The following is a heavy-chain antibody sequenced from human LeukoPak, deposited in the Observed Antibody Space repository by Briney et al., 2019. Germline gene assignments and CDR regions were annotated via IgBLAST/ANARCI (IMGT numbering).Heavy chain of an antibody. CDR2: IWYDGSHK. Sequence: GGSLRLSCSASGFTFSSYGMHWVRQAPGKGLEWVADIWYDGSHKYYADSVKGRFTISRDNSKNTLHLQMNSLRAEDTAVYYCARDLLLWFGELSGDSDYWGQGTLVTVSS. V-gene: IGHV3-33*08. J-gene: IGHJ4*02. D-gene: IGHD3-10*01. CDR3: ARDLLLWFGELSGDSDY. CDR1: GFTFSSYG.